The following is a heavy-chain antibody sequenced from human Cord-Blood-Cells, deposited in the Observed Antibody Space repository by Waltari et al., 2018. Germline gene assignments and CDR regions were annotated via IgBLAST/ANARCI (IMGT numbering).Heavy chain of an antibody. Sequence: QVQLVESGGGVVQPGRSLRLSCAASGFTFSSYGMHWVRQAPGKGLEWVEVLWYDGSNKYYADAVKGRFTISRDNSKNTLYLQMNSLRAEDTAMYYCAKEVVRGSYYDYWGQGTLVTVSS. J-gene: IGHJ4*02. D-gene: IGHD3-10*01. V-gene: IGHV3-30*18. CDR2: LWYDGSNK. CDR3: AKEVVRGSYYDY. CDR1: GFTFSSYG.